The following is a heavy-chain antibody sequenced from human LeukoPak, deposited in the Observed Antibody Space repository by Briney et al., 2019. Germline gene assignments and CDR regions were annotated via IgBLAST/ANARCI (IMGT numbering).Heavy chain of an antibody. CDR3: ARGDFQWLPPGLFDY. V-gene: IGHV4-4*07. CDR1: GGSISSYY. J-gene: IGHJ4*02. D-gene: IGHD6-19*01. Sequence: SETLSLTCTVSGGSISSYYWSWIRQPAGKGLEWIGRIYTSGSTNYNPSLKSRVTMSVDTSKNQFSLKLSSVTAADTAVYYCARGDFQWLPPGLFDYWGQGTLVTVSS. CDR2: IYTSGST.